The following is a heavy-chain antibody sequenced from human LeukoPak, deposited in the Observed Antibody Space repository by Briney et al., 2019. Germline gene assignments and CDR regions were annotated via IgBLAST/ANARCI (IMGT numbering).Heavy chain of an antibody. CDR3: ARGASEESLFDF. CDR1: GFSFSNYA. CDR2: ISGGGSRT. V-gene: IGHV3-23*01. J-gene: IGHJ4*02. Sequence: PGGSLRLSCAASGFSFSNYAMSWVRRAPGKGLEWVSAISGGGSRTYYADSVKGRFTLSRDNSKNPLYLQMSSLRADDTAVYYCARGASEESLFDFWGQGTLVTVSS. D-gene: IGHD2/OR15-2a*01.